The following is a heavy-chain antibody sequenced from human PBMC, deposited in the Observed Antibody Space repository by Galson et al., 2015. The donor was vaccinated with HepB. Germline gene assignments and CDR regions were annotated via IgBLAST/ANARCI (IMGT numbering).Heavy chain of an antibody. D-gene: IGHD1-26*01. V-gene: IGHV1-46*03. J-gene: IGHJ4*02. Sequence: SVKVSCKASGYSFTTYYIHWVRQAPGQGLEWMGIIDPSADNTSYAEKFQGRVSMARDTSTTTVFMELSSLRSEDTAVYYCARDLRMNEWELPDYWGQGTLVIVSS. CDR2: IDPSADNT. CDR3: ARDLRMNEWELPDY. CDR1: GYSFTTYY.